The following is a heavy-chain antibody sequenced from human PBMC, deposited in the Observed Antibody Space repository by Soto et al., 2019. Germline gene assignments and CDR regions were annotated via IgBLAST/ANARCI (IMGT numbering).Heavy chain of an antibody. V-gene: IGHV4-39*01. CDR1: GGSISSSRCH. CDR2: IKYSGTT. J-gene: IGHJ3*02. D-gene: IGHD1-26*01. CDR3: ARHGITGSYYDALDI. Sequence: PSETLSLTCTVSGGSISSSRCHWGGILQPPGKGLEWIASIKYSGTTFYNPSLKSRVTLSVDTSKNQFALKLSSVAAAETAVYYGARHGITGSYYDALDIWGQGTMVTVS.